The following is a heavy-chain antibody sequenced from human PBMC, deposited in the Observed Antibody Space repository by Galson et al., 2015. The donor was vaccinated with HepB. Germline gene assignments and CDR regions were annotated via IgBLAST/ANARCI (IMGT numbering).Heavy chain of an antibody. Sequence: SVKVSCKASGYTFTSYGISWVRQAPGQGLEWMGWISAYNGNTNYAQKLQGRVTMTTDTSTSTAYMELSSLKASDTAMYYCARQEGPGGYSSSWIGWFDPWGQGTLVTVSS. V-gene: IGHV1-18*01. CDR2: ISAYNGNT. D-gene: IGHD6-13*01. CDR1: GYTFTSYG. CDR3: ARQEGPGGYSSSWIGWFDP. J-gene: IGHJ5*02.